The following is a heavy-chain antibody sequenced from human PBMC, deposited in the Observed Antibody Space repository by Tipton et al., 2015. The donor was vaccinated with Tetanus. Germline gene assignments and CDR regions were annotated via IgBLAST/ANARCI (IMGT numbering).Heavy chain of an antibody. CDR1: GFTFSSYS. V-gene: IGHV3-21*01. D-gene: IGHD3-22*01. CDR2: ISSSSSYI. J-gene: IGHJ5*02. Sequence: SLRLSCAASGFTFSSYSMNWVRQAPGKGLEWVSSISSSSSYIYYADSVKGRFTISRDNAKNSLYLQMNSLRAEDTAVHYCARTLGRYYYDSSGYFEDFNWFDPWGQGTLVTVSS. CDR3: ARTLGRYYYDSSGYFEDFNWFDP.